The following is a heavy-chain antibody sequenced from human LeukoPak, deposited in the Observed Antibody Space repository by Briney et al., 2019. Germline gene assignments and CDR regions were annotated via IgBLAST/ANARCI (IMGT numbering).Heavy chain of an antibody. J-gene: IGHJ5*02. CDR1: GYTFTGYY. V-gene: IGHV1-2*02. CDR3: ARDVMGGSSLWFDP. Sequence: ASVKASCKASGYTFTGYYMHWVRQAPGQGLEWMGWINPNSGGTNYAQKFQGRVTMTRDTSISTAYVELSRLRSDDTAVYYCARDVMGGSSLWFDPWGQGTLVTVSS. CDR2: INPNSGGT. D-gene: IGHD6-6*01.